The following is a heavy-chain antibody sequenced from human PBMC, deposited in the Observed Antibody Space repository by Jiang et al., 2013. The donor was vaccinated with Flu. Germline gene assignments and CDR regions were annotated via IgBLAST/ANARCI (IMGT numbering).Heavy chain of an antibody. Sequence: QLLESGGGLVQPGGSLRLSCEASGLTFSSYAMSWVRQAPGKGLEWVSAISHSGGSTYYADSVKGRFTISRDNSKNTLYLQMNSLRAEDTAVYYCAAPCGSCYFRTHYYSYYYGMNVWGQGTTVTVSS. D-gene: IGHD2-15*01. CDR3: AAPCGSCYFRTHYYSYYYGMNV. CDR1: GLTFSSYA. CDR2: ISHSGGST. V-gene: IGHV3-23*01. J-gene: IGHJ6*02.